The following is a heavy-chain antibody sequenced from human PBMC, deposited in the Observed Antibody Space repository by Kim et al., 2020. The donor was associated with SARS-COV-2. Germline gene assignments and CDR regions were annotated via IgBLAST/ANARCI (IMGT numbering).Heavy chain of an antibody. Sequence: SVKVSCKASGGTFSSYAISWVRQAPGQGLEWMGGSIPIFGTANYAQKFQGRVTITADESTSTAYMEMSSLRSEDTAVYYCARGRRGYFVYYYYYMDVWGKGTTVTVSS. CDR3: ARGRRGYFVYYYYYMDV. J-gene: IGHJ6*03. CDR2: SIPIFGTA. CDR1: GGTFSSYA. D-gene: IGHD1-1*01. V-gene: IGHV1-69*13.